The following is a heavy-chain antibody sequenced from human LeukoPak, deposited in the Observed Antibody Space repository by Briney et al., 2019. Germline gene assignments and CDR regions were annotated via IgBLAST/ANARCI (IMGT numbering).Heavy chain of an antibody. J-gene: IGHJ4*02. CDR1: GYTFTSYA. CDR2: INAGNGNT. Sequence: ASVKVSCKASGYTFTSYAMHWVRQAPGQRLEWMGWINAGNGNTKYSQKFQGRVTITRNTSISTAYMELSSLRSEDTAVYYCARMGCSSTSCQGIDVGYWDQGTLVTVSS. CDR3: ARMGCSSTSCQGIDVGY. D-gene: IGHD2-2*01. V-gene: IGHV1-3*01.